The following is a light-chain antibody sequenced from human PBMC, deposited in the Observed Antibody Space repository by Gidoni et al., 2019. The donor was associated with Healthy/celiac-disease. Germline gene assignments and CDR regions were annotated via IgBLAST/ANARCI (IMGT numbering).Light chain of an antibody. CDR3: QQYNNWPLT. Sequence: EIVMTLSPATPSVSPGERATLSCSSSQSVSSNLAWYQQKPGQAPRLLIYGASTRATGIPARFSGSGSGTEFTLTISSLQSEDFAVYYCQQYNNWPLTFXXXTKVEIK. CDR2: GAS. V-gene: IGKV3-15*01. CDR1: QSVSSN. J-gene: IGKJ4*01.